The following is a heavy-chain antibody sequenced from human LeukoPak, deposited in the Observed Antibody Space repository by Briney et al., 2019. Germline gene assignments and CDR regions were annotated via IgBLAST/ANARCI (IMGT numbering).Heavy chain of an antibody. CDR2: IYYSGST. CDR3: ARRRGGSSSWAYYYMDV. D-gene: IGHD6-13*01. J-gene: IGHJ6*03. CDR1: GDSITGYY. Sequence: PSETLSLTCSVSGDSITGYYWGWIRQPPGKGLEWIGSIYYSGSTYYNPSLKSRVTISVGTSKNQFSLNLSSVTAADTAVYYCARRRGGSSSWAYYYMDVWGKGTTVTISS. V-gene: IGHV4-39*07.